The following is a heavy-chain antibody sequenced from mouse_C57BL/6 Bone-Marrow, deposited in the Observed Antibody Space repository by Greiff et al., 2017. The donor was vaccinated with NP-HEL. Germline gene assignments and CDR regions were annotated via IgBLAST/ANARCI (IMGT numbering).Heavy chain of an antibody. D-gene: IGHD2-2*01. CDR3: ARKWATMVTTDYAMDY. CDR2: IDPNSGGT. V-gene: IGHV1-72*01. Sequence: VQLQQPGAELVKPGASVKLSCKASGYTFTSYWMHWVKQRPGRGLEWIGRIDPNSGGTKYNEKFKSKATLTVDKPSSTAYMQLSSLTSEDSAVYYCARKWATMVTTDYAMDYWGQGTSVTVSS. CDR1: GYTFTSYW. J-gene: IGHJ4*01.